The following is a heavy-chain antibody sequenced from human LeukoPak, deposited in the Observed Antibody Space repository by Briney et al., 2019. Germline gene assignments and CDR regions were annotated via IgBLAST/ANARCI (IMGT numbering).Heavy chain of an antibody. Sequence: ASVKVSCKASGYTFTGYYMHWVRQAPGQGLEWMGCINPNSGGTNYAQKFQGRVTMTTDTSTSTAYMDLRSLRSDDTAVYYCARDRQYSSSWPAPNYYYYYMDVWGKGTTVTVSS. CDR2: INPNSGGT. V-gene: IGHV1-2*02. J-gene: IGHJ6*03. CDR1: GYTFTGYY. CDR3: ARDRQYSSSWPAPNYYYYYMDV. D-gene: IGHD6-13*01.